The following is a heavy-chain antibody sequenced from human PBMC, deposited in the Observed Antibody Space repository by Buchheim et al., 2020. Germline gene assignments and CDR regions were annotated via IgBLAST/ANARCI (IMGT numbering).Heavy chain of an antibody. V-gene: IGHV3-33*01. CDR2: IWYDGSNK. D-gene: IGHD4-11*01. CDR3: ARPKYSNYAGCMDV. Sequence: QVQLVESGGGVVQPGRSLRLSCAASGFTFSSYGMHWVRHAPGKGLEWVAVIWYDGSNKYYADSVKGRFTISRDNSKNTLYLQMNSLRAEDMAVYYCARPKYSNYAGCMDVWGQGTT. J-gene: IGHJ6*02. CDR1: GFTFSSYG.